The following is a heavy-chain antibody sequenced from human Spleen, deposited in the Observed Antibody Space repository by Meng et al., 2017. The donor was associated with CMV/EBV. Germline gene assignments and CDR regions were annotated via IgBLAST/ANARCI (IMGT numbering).Heavy chain of an antibody. D-gene: IGHD6-13*01. CDR3: ARGQHLITWGYYYYGMDV. V-gene: IGHV1-69*06. J-gene: IGHJ6*02. Sequence: SVKVSCKASGGTFNSYAISWVRQAPGQGLEWMGGIIPIFGAADYAQKFQGRVTITADKSTSTAYMELSSLRSEDTAVYYCARGQHLITWGYYYYGMDVWGQGTTVTVSS. CDR1: GGTFNSYA. CDR2: IIPIFGAA.